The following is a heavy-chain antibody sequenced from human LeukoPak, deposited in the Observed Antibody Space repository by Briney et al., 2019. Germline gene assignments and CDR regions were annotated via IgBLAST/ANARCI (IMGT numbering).Heavy chain of an antibody. D-gene: IGHD3-10*01. CDR1: GFTFDDYA. Sequence: PGGSLRLSCAASGFTFDDYAMHWVRQAPGKGLEWVSGISWNSGSIGYADSVKGRFTISRDNAKNSLYLQMNSLRAEDTALYYCAKVYGSGSYYWVAFDIWGQGTMVTVSS. CDR3: AKVYGSGSYYWVAFDI. CDR2: ISWNSGSI. J-gene: IGHJ3*02. V-gene: IGHV3-9*01.